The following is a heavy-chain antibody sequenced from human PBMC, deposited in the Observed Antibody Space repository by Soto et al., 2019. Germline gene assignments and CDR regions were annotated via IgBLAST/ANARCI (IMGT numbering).Heavy chain of an antibody. CDR3: ARGPHSSGWYGGCYFDY. D-gene: IGHD6-19*01. CDR1: GYSFTNYW. V-gene: IGHV5-51*01. J-gene: IGHJ4*02. CDR2: IYPGDSDT. Sequence: EVQLVQSGAEVKKPGESLKISCKGSGYSFTNYWIAWVRQMPGKGLEWMGIIYPGDSDTRYSPSFQGQVTISADKSISTAYLQWSSLKASDTAMYYCARGPHSSGWYGGCYFDYWGQGTLVTVSS.